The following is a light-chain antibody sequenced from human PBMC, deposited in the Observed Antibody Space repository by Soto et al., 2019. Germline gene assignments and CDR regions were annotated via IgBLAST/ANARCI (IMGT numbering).Light chain of an antibody. CDR1: QGISSY. V-gene: IGKV1-9*01. CDR2: AAS. J-gene: IGKJ2*01. Sequence: IQLTQSPSSLSASVGDRVTITCRASQGISSYLAWYQQKPGKVPKLLIYAASTLQSGVPSRFSGSGSGTDFTLTISSLQPEDFATYYCQQLNRYPYTFGQGTKLEIK. CDR3: QQLNRYPYT.